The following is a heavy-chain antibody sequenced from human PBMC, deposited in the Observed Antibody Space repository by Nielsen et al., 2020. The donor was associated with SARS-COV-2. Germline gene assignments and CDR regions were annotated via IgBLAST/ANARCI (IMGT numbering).Heavy chain of an antibody. CDR1: GGSMSNSNYY. CDR3: ARQSRWLANFDY. J-gene: IGHJ4*02. V-gene: IGHV4-39*01. CDR2: IHYTGST. Sequence: SETLSLTCTVSGGSMSNSNYYWGWIRQPPGRGLEWIGGIHYTGSTYYNPSLTSRATISVDTSKKQFSPRLSSVTAADTAVYYCARQSRWLANFDYWGQGTLVTVSS. D-gene: IGHD6-19*01.